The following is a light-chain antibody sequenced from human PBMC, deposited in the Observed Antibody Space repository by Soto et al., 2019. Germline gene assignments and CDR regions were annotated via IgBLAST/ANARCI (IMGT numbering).Light chain of an antibody. CDR2: EVN. CDR3: SSYAGSSNV. Sequence: QSALTHPPSASGSPVQSVAMSCTGTSSDVGGYNYVSWYQQHPGKAPKLMIYEVNKRPSGVPDRFSGSKSGNTASLTVSGLQAEDEADYYCSSYAGSSNVFGTGTKVTVL. V-gene: IGLV2-8*01. J-gene: IGLJ1*01. CDR1: SSDVGGYNY.